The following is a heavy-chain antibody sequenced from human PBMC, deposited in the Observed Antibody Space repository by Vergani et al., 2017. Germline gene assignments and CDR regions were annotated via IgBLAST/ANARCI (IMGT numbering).Heavy chain of an antibody. Sequence: EVQLLESGGGLVQPGGSLRLSCGASGFTFSSYAMTWVRQAPGKGLEWVSAISGSGGNTFYTDSVKGRFTISRDNSKDTLYLQMNSLRVEDTAIYYCAKSYWYYFDYWGQGTLVTVSS. CDR2: ISGSGGNT. D-gene: IGHD2-15*01. CDR3: AKSYWYYFDY. J-gene: IGHJ4*02. CDR1: GFTFSSYA. V-gene: IGHV3-23*01.